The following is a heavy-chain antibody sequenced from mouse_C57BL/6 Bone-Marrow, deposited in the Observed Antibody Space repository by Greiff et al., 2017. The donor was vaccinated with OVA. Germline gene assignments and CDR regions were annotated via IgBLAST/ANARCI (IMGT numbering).Heavy chain of an antibody. D-gene: IGHD1-1*01. CDR1: GYTFTDYY. V-gene: IGHV1-26*01. CDR3: ARPLTTVVAPRFAY. Sequence: VQLQQSGPELVKPGASVKISCKASGYTFTDYYMNWVKQSHGKSLEWIGDINPNNGGTSYNQKFKGKATLTVDKSSSTAYMELNSLTSEDSAVYYCARPLTTVVAPRFAYWGQGTLVTVSA. CDR2: INPNNGGT. J-gene: IGHJ3*01.